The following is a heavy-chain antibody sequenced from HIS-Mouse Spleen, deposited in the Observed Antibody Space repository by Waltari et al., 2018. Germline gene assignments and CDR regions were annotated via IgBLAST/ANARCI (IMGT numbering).Heavy chain of an antibody. CDR1: GLTFADYA. V-gene: IGHV3-9*01. CDR3: AKDRSSSWYYFDY. Sequence: EVQLVESGGGLVRPGRSLRLSCAASGLTFADYAMHWVRQAPGKGLEWVSGISWNSGSIGYADSVKGRFTISRDNAKNSLYLQMNSLRAEDTALYYCAKDRSSSWYYFDYWGQGTLVTVSS. D-gene: IGHD6-13*01. J-gene: IGHJ4*02. CDR2: ISWNSGSI.